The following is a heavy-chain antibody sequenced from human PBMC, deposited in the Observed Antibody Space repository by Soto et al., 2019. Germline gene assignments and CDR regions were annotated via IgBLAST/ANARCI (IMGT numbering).Heavy chain of an antibody. V-gene: IGHV4-59*01. Sequence: PSQTMCLTCTVSGGNISSYYWSWIRKKTGKGLEWIGYIYYSGSTNYNPSLKSRVTISVDTSKNQFSLKLSSVTAADTAVYYCAGFSYNWNYVSWFDPWGQGTLVPSPQ. CDR2: IYYSGST. CDR3: AGFSYNWNYVSWFDP. J-gene: IGHJ5*02. D-gene: IGHD1-7*01. CDR1: GGNISSYY.